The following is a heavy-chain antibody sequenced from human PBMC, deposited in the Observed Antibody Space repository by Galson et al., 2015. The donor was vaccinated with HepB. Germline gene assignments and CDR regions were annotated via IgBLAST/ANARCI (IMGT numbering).Heavy chain of an antibody. V-gene: IGHV1-18*01. CDR1: GYTFTSYG. J-gene: IGHJ3*02. CDR3: ARVRSSGPQGRAFDI. Sequence: SVKVSCKASGYTFTSYGISWVRQAPGQGLEWMGWISAYNGNTNYAQKLQGRVTMTTDTSTSTAYMELRSLRSDDTAVYYCARVRSSGPQGRAFDIWGQGTMVTVSS. CDR2: ISAYNGNT. D-gene: IGHD3-22*01.